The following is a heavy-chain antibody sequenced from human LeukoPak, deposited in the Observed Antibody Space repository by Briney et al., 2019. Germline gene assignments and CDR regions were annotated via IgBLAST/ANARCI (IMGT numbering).Heavy chain of an antibody. CDR2: IIPKSGGT. V-gene: IGHV1-2*02. CDR1: GYTFIDSY. Sequence: ASVKVSCKASGYTFIDSYMHWVRQAPGQGLEWIGWIIPKSGGTNYAEKFHGRVTMTRDTSINTAYMELTRLRSDDAAVYYCASNGGRYYDFWSGPPGVAFFDYWGQGTLVTVSS. D-gene: IGHD3-3*01. J-gene: IGHJ4*02. CDR3: ASNGGRYYDFWSGPPGVAFFDY.